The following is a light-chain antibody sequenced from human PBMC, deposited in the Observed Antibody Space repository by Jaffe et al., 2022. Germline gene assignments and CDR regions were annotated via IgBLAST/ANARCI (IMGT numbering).Light chain of an antibody. CDR3: QRHDTYPLT. Sequence: DIQMSQSPSTLSASVGDRVTITCRASQSSSIGLAWYQQKPGKAPKLLIYKASSLESGVPSRFSGSGSGTEFTLTISSLQPDDFATYYCQRHDTYPLTFGGGTKVEIK. J-gene: IGKJ4*01. CDR2: KAS. V-gene: IGKV1-5*03. CDR1: QSSSIG.